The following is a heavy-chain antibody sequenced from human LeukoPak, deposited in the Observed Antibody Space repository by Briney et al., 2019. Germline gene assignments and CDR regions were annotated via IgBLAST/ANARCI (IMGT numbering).Heavy chain of an antibody. CDR2: IRYDGSKK. D-gene: IGHD1-26*01. V-gene: IGHV3-30*02. J-gene: IGHJ3*02. CDR1: GFAFRSHA. CDR3: ARVAKKREWELKEAAFDI. Sequence: GGSLRLSCTASGFAFRSHAMHWVRQAPGKGLEWVAFIRYDGSKKFYADSVKGRFTISRDNSKNTLYLQMNSLRAADTAVYYCARVAKKREWELKEAAFDIWGRGTMVTVSS.